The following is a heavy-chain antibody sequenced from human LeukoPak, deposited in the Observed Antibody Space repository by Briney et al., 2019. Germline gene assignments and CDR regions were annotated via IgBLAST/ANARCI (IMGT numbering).Heavy chain of an antibody. CDR2: FGAYNSNT. CDR3: ARQESSGWYVLAPLDY. J-gene: IGHJ4*02. D-gene: IGHD6-19*01. CDR1: GYTFTNFG. Sequence: ASGKLSRNSAGYTFTNFGITRVRHAPGPGLEWMGWFGAYNSNTNYSQKLPGRVTMTTDTSTTTTYMVLRSLRSDDTAMYYCARQESSGWYVLAPLDYWGQGTLVTVSS. V-gene: IGHV1-18*01.